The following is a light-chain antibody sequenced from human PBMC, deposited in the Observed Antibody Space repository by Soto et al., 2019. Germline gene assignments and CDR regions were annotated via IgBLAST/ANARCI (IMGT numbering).Light chain of an antibody. J-gene: IGKJ4*01. CDR3: QQSYNIQALT. CDR1: QGIRND. V-gene: IGKV1-6*01. CDR2: GAA. Sequence: AIQMTQSPSSLSASVGDRVTITCRASQGIRNDLGWYQQKPGKAPKVLIYGAASLQSGVPSRFSGSGSGTNFTLTINSLQPEDYATYYCQQSYNIQALTFGGGTKVDIK.